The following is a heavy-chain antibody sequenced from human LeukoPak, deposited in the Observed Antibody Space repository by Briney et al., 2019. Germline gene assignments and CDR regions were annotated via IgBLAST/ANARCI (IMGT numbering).Heavy chain of an antibody. Sequence: SETLSLTCTVSGGSISSYYGSWIRQPAGKGLEWIGRIYTSGSTNYNPSLKSRVTMSVDTSKNQFSLKLSSVTAADTAVYYCARDPDSGWFGYFQHWGQGTLVTVSS. V-gene: IGHV4-4*07. CDR2: IYTSGST. J-gene: IGHJ1*01. CDR3: ARDPDSGWFGYFQH. D-gene: IGHD6-19*01. CDR1: GGSISSYY.